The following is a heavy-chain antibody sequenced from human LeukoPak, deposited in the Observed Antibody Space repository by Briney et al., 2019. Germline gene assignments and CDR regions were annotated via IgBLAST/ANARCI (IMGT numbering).Heavy chain of an antibody. CDR1: GFTFSRHW. Sequence: GGSLRLSCAASGFTFSRHWMHWVRQAPGKGLVWVSRISPDGSRTTYADSVKGRFTISRDNAKNTLYLQMNSLRAEDTAVYYCAKEKPTTVNYNYFDYWGQGTLVTVSS. CDR2: ISPDGSRT. D-gene: IGHD4-17*01. CDR3: AKEKPTTVNYNYFDY. V-gene: IGHV3-74*01. J-gene: IGHJ4*02.